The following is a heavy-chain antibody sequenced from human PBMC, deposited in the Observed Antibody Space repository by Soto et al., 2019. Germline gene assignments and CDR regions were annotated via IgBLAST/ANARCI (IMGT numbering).Heavy chain of an antibody. V-gene: IGHV4-59*01. Sequence: GPGKPSETLSLTCNVSGGSITSFYWDWLRQPPGKGLEWIGYIYFTGSTNYNPSLASRVTMSIDSSKRQFSLKLRSVSAADTAVYFCARHMAPGGSGNFDSWGQGTLVTVSS. CDR2: IYFTGST. D-gene: IGHD3-10*01. CDR1: GGSITSFY. CDR3: ARHMAPGGSGNFDS. J-gene: IGHJ4*02.